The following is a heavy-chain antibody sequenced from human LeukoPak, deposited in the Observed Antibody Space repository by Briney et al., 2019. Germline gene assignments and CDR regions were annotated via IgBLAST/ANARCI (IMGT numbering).Heavy chain of an antibody. CDR2: IYYSGST. D-gene: IGHD2-15*01. CDR3: ARVGGGNFYYYGMDV. J-gene: IGHJ6*02. Sequence: SESLSLTCAVSGGSISSYYWSWIRQAPGKGLEWIVYIYYSGSTNYNPSLKSRVTISVDTSQNQFSLRLSSVTAADTAVYYCARVGGGNFYYYGMDVWGQGTTVTVSS. CDR1: GGSISSYY. V-gene: IGHV4-59*01.